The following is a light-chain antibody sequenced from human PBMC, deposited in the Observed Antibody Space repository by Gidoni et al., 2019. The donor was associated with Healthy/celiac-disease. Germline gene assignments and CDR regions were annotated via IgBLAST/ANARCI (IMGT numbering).Light chain of an antibody. J-gene: IGKJ4*01. Sequence: EIVLTHPPATLSLSPGERATLSCSASQSVSSYLAWYQQKPGLAPRLLIYDASNSATGIPARFSCSGSGTDFTLTISSLEPEDFAVYDCQQRSNWPPLTFGGGTKVEIK. V-gene: IGKV3-11*01. CDR1: QSVSSY. CDR2: DAS. CDR3: QQRSNWPPLT.